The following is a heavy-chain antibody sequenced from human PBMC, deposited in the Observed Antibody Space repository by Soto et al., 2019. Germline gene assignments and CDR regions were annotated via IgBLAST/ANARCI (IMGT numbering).Heavy chain of an antibody. D-gene: IGHD2-21*02. J-gene: IGHJ4*02. V-gene: IGHV1-18*01. CDR3: ANTRAYGGNYYFDS. CDR2: ISAYNGNT. Sequence: QVQLVQSGAEVKKPGASVKVSCKASGYTFNTYGITWVRQAPGQGLEWMGWISAYNGNTNYAQNLQDRVTLTTMTTDTSTTTAYMELRSLRSDDTAVYYCANTRAYGGNYYFDSWGLGTLVTVSS. CDR1: GYTFNTYG.